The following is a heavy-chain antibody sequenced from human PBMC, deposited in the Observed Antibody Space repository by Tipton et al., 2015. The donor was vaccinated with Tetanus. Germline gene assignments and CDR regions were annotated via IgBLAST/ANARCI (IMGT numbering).Heavy chain of an antibody. CDR2: ILGDDSST. CDR3: ARDRDGGWSFDP. J-gene: IGHJ5*02. Sequence: SLRLSCAASGFMFTRYPMRWVRQAPGKGLEYVASILGDDSSTLYASSMKGRFTITRDNSKNTVYLQMDSLRGEDMAVYYCARDRDGGWSFDPWGQGALVTVSS. V-gene: IGHV3-64*01. CDR1: GFMFTRYP. D-gene: IGHD6-19*01.